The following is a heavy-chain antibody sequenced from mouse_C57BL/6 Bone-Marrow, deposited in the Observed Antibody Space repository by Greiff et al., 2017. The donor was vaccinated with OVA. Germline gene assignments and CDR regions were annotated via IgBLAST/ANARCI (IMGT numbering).Heavy chain of an antibody. CDR1: GYTFTDYY. CDR2: IDPNNGGT. Sequence: EVQLQQSGPELVKPGASVKISCKASGYTFTDYYMNWVKQSHGQSLEWIGDIDPNNGGTSYNQKFKGKATLTVDKSSSTAYMELSSLTSEDSAVYDCAKPLITTVVAGDWGKGILVTVAA. V-gene: IGHV1-26*01. D-gene: IGHD1-1*01. J-gene: IGHJ3*01. CDR3: AKPLITTVVAGD.